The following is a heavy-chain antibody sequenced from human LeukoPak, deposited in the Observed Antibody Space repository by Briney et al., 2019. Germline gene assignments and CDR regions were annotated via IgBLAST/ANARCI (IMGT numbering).Heavy chain of an antibody. CDR2: ISGSGGST. D-gene: IGHD3-3*01. CDR3: AKANDFWSGYYVY. V-gene: IGHV3-23*01. J-gene: IGHJ4*02. Sequence: SGGSLRLSCAASGFTFSSYAMSWVRQAPGKGLEWVSAISGSGGSTYYADSVKGRFTISRDNSKNTLYLQMNSLRAEDTAVYYCAKANDFWSGYYVYWGQGTLVTVSS. CDR1: GFTFSSYA.